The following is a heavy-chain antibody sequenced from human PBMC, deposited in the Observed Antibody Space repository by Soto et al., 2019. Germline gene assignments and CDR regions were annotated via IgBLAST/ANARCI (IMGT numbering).Heavy chain of an antibody. CDR2: IYHSGST. V-gene: IGHV4-4*02. CDR3: ARDLSGSIAARSNGDY. J-gene: IGHJ4*02. Sequence: QVQLQESGPGLVKPSVTLSLTCAVSGGSISSSNWWSWVRQPPGKGLEWLGEIYHSGSTNYNPSLKSRVTISVDKSKNQFSLKLSSVTAADTAVYYCARDLSGSIAARSNGDYWGQGTLVTVSS. D-gene: IGHD6-6*01. CDR1: GGSISSSNW.